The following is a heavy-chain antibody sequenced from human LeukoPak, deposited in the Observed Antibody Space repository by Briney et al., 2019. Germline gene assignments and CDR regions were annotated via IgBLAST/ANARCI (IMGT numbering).Heavy chain of an antibody. J-gene: IGHJ4*02. D-gene: IGHD6-6*01. Sequence: GGSLRLSCAASGFTFSNYDMHWVRQATGKGLEWVSGIGTAGDIYYPGSVKGRFTISRENAKNSLYLQMNSLRAGDTAVYYCASIAAPRYLRWGQGTLVTVSS. CDR1: GFTFSNYD. CDR2: IGTAGDI. V-gene: IGHV3-13*01. CDR3: ASIAAPRYLR.